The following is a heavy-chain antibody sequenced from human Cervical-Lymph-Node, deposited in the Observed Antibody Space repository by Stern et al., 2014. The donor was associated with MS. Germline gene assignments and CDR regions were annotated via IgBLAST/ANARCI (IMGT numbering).Heavy chain of an antibody. CDR2: IHHSGTT. J-gene: IGHJ4*02. D-gene: IGHD3/OR15-3a*01. V-gene: IGHV4-4*02. CDR3: ARWRGTGLFDY. Sequence: VQLEESGPGLVKPSGTLSLTCTVSGDSVSGRTWWTWVRQSPGEGLEWIGRIHHSGTTAYNPSRKIRVPMSLDTSKNHLSLSLESVTAADTAMYFCARWRGTGLFDYWGQGTLVTVSS. CDR1: GDSVSGRTW.